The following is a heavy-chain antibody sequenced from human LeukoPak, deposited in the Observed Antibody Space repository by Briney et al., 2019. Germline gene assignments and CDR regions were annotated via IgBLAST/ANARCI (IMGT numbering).Heavy chain of an antibody. CDR2: ISYDGSNK. J-gene: IGHJ5*02. CDR3: AKVALKPLTWIQLWNNWFDP. D-gene: IGHD5-18*01. CDR1: GFTFSSYG. Sequence: PGGSLRLSCAASGFTFSSYGMHWVRQAPGKGLEWVAVISYDGSNKYYAASVKGRFTISRDNSKNTLYLQMNSLRAEDTAVYYCAKVALKPLTWIQLWNNWFDPWGQGTLVTVSS. V-gene: IGHV3-30*18.